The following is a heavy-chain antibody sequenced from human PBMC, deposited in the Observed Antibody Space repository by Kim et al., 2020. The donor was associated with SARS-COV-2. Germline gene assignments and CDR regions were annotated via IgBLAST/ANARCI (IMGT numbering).Heavy chain of an antibody. J-gene: IGHJ3*02. V-gene: IGHV3-48*03. D-gene: IGHD6-25*01. Sequence: YADSLKDRFTSSRDNAKNSLYLQMNSLRAEDTAVYYCARETHSSGYVFDIWGQGTVVTVSS. CDR3: ARETHSSGYVFDI.